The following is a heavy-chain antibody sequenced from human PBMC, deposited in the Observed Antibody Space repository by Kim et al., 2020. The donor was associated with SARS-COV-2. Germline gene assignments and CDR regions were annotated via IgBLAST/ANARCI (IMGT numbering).Heavy chain of an antibody. Sequence: ASVKVSCKASGYTFTSYYMHWVRQAPGQGLEWMGIINPSGGSTSYAQKFQGRVTMTRDTSTSTVYMELSSLRSEDTAVYYCASGYYDIFATYYYYGMDVWGQGTTVTVSS. CDR2: INPSGGST. V-gene: IGHV1-46*01. CDR3: ASGYYDIFATYYYYGMDV. J-gene: IGHJ6*02. D-gene: IGHD3-9*01. CDR1: GYTFTSYY.